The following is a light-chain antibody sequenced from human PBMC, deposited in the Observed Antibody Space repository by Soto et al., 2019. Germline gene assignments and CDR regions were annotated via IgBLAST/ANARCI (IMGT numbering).Light chain of an antibody. V-gene: IGKV4-1*01. J-gene: IGKJ4*01. Sequence: DIVMTQSPDSLAVSLGERATINCKSSQSVFYSSNSKKYLAWYQQKPGQPPKLLIYWASARESGVPDRFSGSGSGTDFTLTISSLQAEDVAVYFCQQYFSSPPTFGGGTKVEIK. CDR3: QQYFSSPPT. CDR1: QSVFYSSNSKKY. CDR2: WAS.